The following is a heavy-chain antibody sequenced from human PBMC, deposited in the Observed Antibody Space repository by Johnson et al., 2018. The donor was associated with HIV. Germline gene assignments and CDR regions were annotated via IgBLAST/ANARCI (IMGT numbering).Heavy chain of an antibody. CDR2: ISFDGVYT. CDR3: ARMTTTVSHHDAFDI. J-gene: IGHJ3*02. V-gene: IGHV3-30*04. Sequence: QVQLVESGGGVVQPGGSLRLSCAASGFNFNIHAMHWVRQAPGQGLEWVGVISFDGVYTNYGGSVRARLTISRDNFNNTLSLQMSGLRPEDTAVYYCARMTTTVSHHDAFDIWGQGTMVTVSS. D-gene: IGHD4-17*01. CDR1: GFNFNIHA.